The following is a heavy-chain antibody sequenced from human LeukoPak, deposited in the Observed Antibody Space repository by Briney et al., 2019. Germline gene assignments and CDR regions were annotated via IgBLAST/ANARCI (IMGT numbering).Heavy chain of an antibody. CDR3: VKGYCGTTSCYTNVFER. D-gene: IGHD2-2*02. J-gene: IGHJ3*02. V-gene: IGHV3-9*03. Sequence: GRSLRLSCAAAGFNFDDFAMHWVRQVPGKCLEWVSGLSWNGADILYADSVKGRFTISRDNAKNSLYLQMNSLRTEDMALYYCVKGYCGTTSCYTNVFERWGQGTMVTVSS. CDR1: GFNFDDFA. CDR2: LSWNGADI.